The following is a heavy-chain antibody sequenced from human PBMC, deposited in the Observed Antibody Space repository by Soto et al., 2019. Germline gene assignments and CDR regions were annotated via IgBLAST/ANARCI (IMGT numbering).Heavy chain of an antibody. CDR2: IISIFGTA. CDR1: VGTFSSYA. Sequence: QVQLVQSGAEVKKPGSSVKVSCKASVGTFSSYAISWVRQAPGQGLEWMGGIISIFGTADYAQKFQGRVKITADESTSTAYMELSSLRSEDTAVYYCASHSGSSPEGRYYYGMDVWGQGTTVTVSS. J-gene: IGHJ6*02. V-gene: IGHV1-69*12. CDR3: ASHSGSSPEGRYYYGMDV. D-gene: IGHD1-26*01.